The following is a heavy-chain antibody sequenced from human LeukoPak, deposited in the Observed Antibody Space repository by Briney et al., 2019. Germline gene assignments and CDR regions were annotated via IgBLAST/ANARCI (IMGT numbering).Heavy chain of an antibody. CDR3: ARQYCSSTSCYGDAFDI. CDR1: GSSFTSYW. CDR2: IYPGDSDT. D-gene: IGHD2-2*01. Sequence: GESLKISCKGSGSSFTSYWIGWVRQMPGKGLEWMGIIYPGDSDTRYSPSFQGQVTISADKSISTAYLQWSSLKASDTAMYYCARQYCSSTSCYGDAFDIWGQGTMVTVSS. J-gene: IGHJ3*02. V-gene: IGHV5-51*01.